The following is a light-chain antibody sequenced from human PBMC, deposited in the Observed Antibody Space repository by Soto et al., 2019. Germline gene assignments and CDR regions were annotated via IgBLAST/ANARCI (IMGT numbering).Light chain of an antibody. CDR1: QSVSSSY. CDR2: GAS. J-gene: IGKJ2*01. CDR3: QQYGSSPYT. V-gene: IGKV3-20*01. Sequence: EIVLTQSPGTLSLSPGERATLSCRASQSVSSSYLAWYQQKPGQAPRLLIYGASSRATGIPDMFSGSGSGTHFTLTISRLEPEDFAVYYCQQYGSSPYTFGQGTKLEIK.